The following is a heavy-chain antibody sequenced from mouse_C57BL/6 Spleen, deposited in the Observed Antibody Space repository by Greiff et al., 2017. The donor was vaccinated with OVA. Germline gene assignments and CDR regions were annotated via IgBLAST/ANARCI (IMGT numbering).Heavy chain of an antibody. CDR2: IWSDGST. J-gene: IGHJ4*01. Sequence: QVQLQQSGPGLVAPSQSLSITCTVSGFSLTSYGVHWVRQPPGKGLEWLVVIWSDGSTTYNSALKSRLSISKDNSKSQVFLKMNSLQTDDTAMYYCARLYGSSIYAMDYWGQGTSVTVSS. CDR1: GFSLTSYG. V-gene: IGHV2-6*03. D-gene: IGHD1-1*01. CDR3: ARLYGSSIYAMDY.